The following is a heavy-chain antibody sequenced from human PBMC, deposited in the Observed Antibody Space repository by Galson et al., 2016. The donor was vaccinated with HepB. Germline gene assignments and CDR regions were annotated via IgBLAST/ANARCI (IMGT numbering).Heavy chain of an antibody. CDR3: ALEKIYVGSLDV. V-gene: IGHV3-74*03. CDR2: INSDGSIT. D-gene: IGHD1-26*01. J-gene: IGHJ6*02. CDR1: GLNFSPYW. Sequence: SLRLSCAASGLNFSPYWMHWVRQVPGKGLMWLSHINSDGSITTYADSVRGRFSISRDNAKNTLYLHMNGLRAEDTAHYYRALEKIYVGSLDVWGQGTPVTVS.